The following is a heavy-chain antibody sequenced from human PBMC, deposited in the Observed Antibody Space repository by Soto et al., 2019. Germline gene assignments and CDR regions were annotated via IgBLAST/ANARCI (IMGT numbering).Heavy chain of an antibody. V-gene: IGHV4-39*01. CDR3: ARHSTYYDILTGPYPGYFDY. CDR2: IYYSGST. Sequence: SETLSLTCTVSGGSISSSSYYWGWIRQPPGKGLEWIGSIYYSGSTYYNPSLKSRVTISVDTSKNQFSLKLSSVTAADTAVYYCARHSTYYDILTGPYPGYFDYWGQGTLVTISS. CDR1: GGSISSSSYY. J-gene: IGHJ4*02. D-gene: IGHD3-9*01.